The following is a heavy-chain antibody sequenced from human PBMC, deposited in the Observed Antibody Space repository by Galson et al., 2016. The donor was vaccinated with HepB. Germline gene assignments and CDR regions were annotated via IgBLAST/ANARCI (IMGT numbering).Heavy chain of an antibody. D-gene: IGHD2-15*01. Sequence: SLRLSCAASGFIFSNYGMHWVRQAPGKGLEWVAVISFDGSDAYYGDSVKGRFTISRDNSKNTLSLQMNSLRAEDTAVYYCAKKRGDCSGGTCRYHDAFDIWGQGTMVTVSS. J-gene: IGHJ3*02. CDR3: AKKRGDCSGGTCRYHDAFDI. V-gene: IGHV3-30*18. CDR1: GFIFSNYG. CDR2: ISFDGSDA.